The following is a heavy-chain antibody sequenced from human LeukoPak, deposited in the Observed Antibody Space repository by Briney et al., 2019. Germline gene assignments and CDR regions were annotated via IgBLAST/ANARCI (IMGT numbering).Heavy chain of an antibody. D-gene: IGHD2-2*02. J-gene: IGHJ4*02. CDR2: TRNKANSYTT. CDR3: ARGLKGYCSSTSCYRVGHYFDY. V-gene: IGHV3-72*01. Sequence: GGSLRLSCAASGFTFSDHYMDWVRQAPGKGLEWVGRTRNKANSYTTEYAASVKGSFTISRDDSKNSLYLQMNSLKTEDTAVYYCARGLKGYCSSTSCYRVGHYFDYWGQGTLVTVSS. CDR1: GFTFSDHY.